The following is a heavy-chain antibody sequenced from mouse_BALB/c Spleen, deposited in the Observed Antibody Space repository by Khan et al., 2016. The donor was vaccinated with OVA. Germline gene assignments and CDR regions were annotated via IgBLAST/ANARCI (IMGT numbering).Heavy chain of an antibody. CDR2: MWGDGST. CDR3: AKFTPDYYSMDY. Sequence: QVRLKQSGPGLVAPSQSLSITCTVSGFSLTNYGVNWVRQPPGKGLEWLGVMWGDGSTNFHSALKSRLIISKDNSQSQVFLELNSLQTDDTATYYCAKFTPDYYSMDYWGQGTSVTVSS. CDR1: GFSLTNYG. J-gene: IGHJ4*01. D-gene: IGHD1-1*01. V-gene: IGHV2-3*01.